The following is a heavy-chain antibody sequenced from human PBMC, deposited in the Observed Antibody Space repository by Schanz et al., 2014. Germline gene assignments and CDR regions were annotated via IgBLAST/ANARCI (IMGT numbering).Heavy chain of an antibody. Sequence: QVQLVQSGAEVKQPGASVRLSCEASGYTFTSYDINWVRQATGQGLEWMGWMNSKTGNTGYAQRFQGRVTMTRNTSITTAYLELSSLRSGDTAVYYCTKGRTFGRWGQGTLVTVSS. J-gene: IGHJ4*02. D-gene: IGHD3-16*01. CDR1: GYTFTSYD. CDR2: MNSKTGNT. CDR3: TKGRTFGR. V-gene: IGHV1-8*02.